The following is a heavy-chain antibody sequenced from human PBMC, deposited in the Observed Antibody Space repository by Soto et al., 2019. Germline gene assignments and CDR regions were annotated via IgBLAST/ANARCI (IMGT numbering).Heavy chain of an antibody. J-gene: IGHJ4*02. CDR3: VRDKTGPKDY. D-gene: IGHD3-9*01. CDR2: LDEEGGRT. CDR1: GYTFSTYW. V-gene: IGHV3-74*01. Sequence: GGSLRLSCAASGYTFSTYWMHWVRQAPGKGLVWVARLDEEGGRTFYADSVKGRFTISRDNPKNTLYLQMDSLRAEDTAVYYCVRDKTGPKDYWGQGTLVTVSS.